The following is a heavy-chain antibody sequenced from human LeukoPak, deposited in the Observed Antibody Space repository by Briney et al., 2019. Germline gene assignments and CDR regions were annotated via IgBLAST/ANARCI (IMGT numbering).Heavy chain of an antibody. Sequence: GASVKVSCKASGYTFTSYGISWVRQAPGQGREWVGWISAYNGNTNYAQKLQGRVTMTTDTSTSTAYIELRSLRSDDTAVYYCARDGNWEYDAFDIWGQGTMVTVSS. CDR3: ARDGNWEYDAFDI. CDR2: ISAYNGNT. J-gene: IGHJ3*02. D-gene: IGHD1-26*01. V-gene: IGHV1-18*01. CDR1: GYTFTSYG.